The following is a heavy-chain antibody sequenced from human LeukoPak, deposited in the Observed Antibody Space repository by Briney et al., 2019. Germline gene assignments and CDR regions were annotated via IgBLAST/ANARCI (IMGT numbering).Heavy chain of an antibody. CDR2: IYDRGPA. V-gene: IGHV4-30-2*01. CDR3: ARSRQASGLFSS. J-gene: IGHJ5*02. Sequence: PSQTLSLTCTVSGYAIISGGFSWNWIRQPPGKGLEWIGCIYDRGPAHYNPSLKSRFTISVDRPKNQFFLNVTSLTAADTAVYYCARSRQASGLFSSWGQGTLVVVSS. D-gene: IGHD3-10*01. CDR1: GYAIISGGFS.